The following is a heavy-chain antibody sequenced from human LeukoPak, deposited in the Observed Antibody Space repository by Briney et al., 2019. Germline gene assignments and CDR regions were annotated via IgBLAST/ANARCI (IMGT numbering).Heavy chain of an antibody. CDR3: ARESRDCSSTSCYSGAFDI. CDR2: ISYDGSNK. CDR1: GFTFSSYA. J-gene: IGHJ3*02. Sequence: PGGSLRLSCAASGFTFSSYAMHWVRQAPGKGLEWVAVISYDGSNKYYVDSVKGRFTISRDNSKNTLYLQMNSLRAEDTAVYYCARESRDCSSTSCYSGAFDIWGQGTMVTVSS. D-gene: IGHD2-2*01. V-gene: IGHV3-30*01.